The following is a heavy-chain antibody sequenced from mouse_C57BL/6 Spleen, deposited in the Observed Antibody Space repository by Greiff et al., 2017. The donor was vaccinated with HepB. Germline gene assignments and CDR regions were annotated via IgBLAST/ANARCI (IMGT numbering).Heavy chain of an antibody. CDR3: ARSYVGAMDY. J-gene: IGHJ4*01. V-gene: IGHV1-82*01. D-gene: IGHD6-5*01. CDR2: IYPGDGDT. CDR1: GYAFSSSW. Sequence: VQLQQSGPELVKPGASVKISCKASGYAFSSSWMNWVKQRPGKGLEWIGRIYPGDGDTNYNGKFKGKATLTADKSSSTAYMQLSSLTSEDSAVYFCARSYVGAMDYWGQGTSVTVSS.